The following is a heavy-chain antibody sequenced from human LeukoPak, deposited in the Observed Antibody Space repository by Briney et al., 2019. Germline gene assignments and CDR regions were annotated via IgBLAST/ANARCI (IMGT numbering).Heavy chain of an antibody. CDR3: ARGANSDAFDI. J-gene: IGHJ3*02. CDR2: IWSDGSNK. Sequence: QTGGSLRLSCVLSGLTFSDAWMSWVRQAPGKGLEWVALIWSDGSNKYYADSVKGRFSISRDNSKNTLSLQMNSLRAEDTAVYYCARGANSDAFDIWGQGTMVTVSS. D-gene: IGHD2/OR15-2a*01. V-gene: IGHV3-33*08. CDR1: GLTFSDAW.